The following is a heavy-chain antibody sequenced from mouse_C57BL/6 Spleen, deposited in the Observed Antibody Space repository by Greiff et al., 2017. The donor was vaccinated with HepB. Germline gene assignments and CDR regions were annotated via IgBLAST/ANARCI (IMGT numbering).Heavy chain of an antibody. CDR3: ERDDGNPAWFAY. CDR2: ISDGGSYT. CDR1: GFTFSSYA. J-gene: IGHJ3*01. Sequence: EVKLVESGGGLVKPGGSLKLSCAASGFTFSSYAMSWVRQTPEKRLEWVATISDGGSYTYYPDNVKGRFTISRDNAKNNLYLQMSHLKSEDTAMYDCERDDGNPAWFAYWGQGTLVTVSA. V-gene: IGHV5-4*01. D-gene: IGHD2-1*01.